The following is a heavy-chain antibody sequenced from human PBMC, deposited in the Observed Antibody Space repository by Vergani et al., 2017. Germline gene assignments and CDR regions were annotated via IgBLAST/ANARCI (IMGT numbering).Heavy chain of an antibody. CDR1: GGTFSSYA. CDR2: IIPILGIA. D-gene: IGHD6-19*01. V-gene: IGHV1-69*04. CDR3: AGDGGSSGWHLPGGYGMDV. J-gene: IGHJ6*02. Sequence: QVQLVQSGAEVKKPGSSVKVSCKASGGTFSSYAISWVRQAPGQGIEWMGRIIPILGIANYAQKFQGRVTISADKSTSTAYMVLSSLGSEDTAVYYCAGDGGSSGWHLPGGYGMDVWGQGTTVTVSS.